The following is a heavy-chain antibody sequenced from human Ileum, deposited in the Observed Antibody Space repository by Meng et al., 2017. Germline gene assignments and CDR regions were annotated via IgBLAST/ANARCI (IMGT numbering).Heavy chain of an antibody. CDR3: ARFYGSGTVEVHDY. CDR1: RVSRSCASNY. J-gene: IGHJ4*02. Sequence: VPLPAPCPGRCMPSPPLSPICHAYRVSRSCASNYCSSLPQPPATGLVLIGLIHYSGSRNYNPSLKSRVTMSVDTSKNQVSLRLTSLTAADTAVYYCARFYGSGTVEVHDYWGQGTLVTVSS. V-gene: IGHV4-61*01. D-gene: IGHD3-10*01. CDR2: IHYSGSR.